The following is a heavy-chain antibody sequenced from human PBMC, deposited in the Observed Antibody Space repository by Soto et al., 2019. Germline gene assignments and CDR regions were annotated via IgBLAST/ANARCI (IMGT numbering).Heavy chain of an antibody. CDR2: INPNSVGP. V-gene: IGHV1-2*02. Sequence: GASVKVSCKTSGYTFNNYGINWVRHAPGQGLEWMGWINPNSVGPISAQKFQGRVTMTRYTSISTAYLELSRLRSDDTAVYYCARGGTTSLDYWGQGTQVTVSS. CDR3: ARGGTTSLDY. CDR1: GYTFNNYG. J-gene: IGHJ4*02. D-gene: IGHD1-1*01.